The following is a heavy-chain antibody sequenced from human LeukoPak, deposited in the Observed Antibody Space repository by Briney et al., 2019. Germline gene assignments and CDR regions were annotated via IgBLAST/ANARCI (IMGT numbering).Heavy chain of an antibody. J-gene: IGHJ4*02. CDR1: GFTFSSYW. V-gene: IGHV3-74*01. D-gene: IGHD4-23*01. Sequence: GGSLRLSCAASGFTFSSYWMNWVRQAPGKGLVWVSRIASDGSSTTYADSVKGRFSTSRDNAKNTLYLQMNSLRVEDTAVYYCARGRPHGNDYWGQGTLVTVSS. CDR3: ARGRPHGNDY. CDR2: IASDGSST.